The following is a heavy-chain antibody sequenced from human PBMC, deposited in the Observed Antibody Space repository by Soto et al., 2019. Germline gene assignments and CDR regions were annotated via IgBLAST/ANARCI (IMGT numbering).Heavy chain of an antibody. CDR3: ARMIASSLDC. Sequence: QVKLVQSGAEMKKPGASVKVSCKASGYSFSLYGVSWVRQAPGQGLEWMGWISTYNGNTKYAQKFQDRVTFTTDTSTSPAYMEVTSLACDETAVYYGARMIASSLDCWLQVTLVTVAS. D-gene: IGHD2-21*01. CDR1: GYSFSLYG. J-gene: IGHJ4*02. V-gene: IGHV1-18*04. CDR2: ISTYNGNT.